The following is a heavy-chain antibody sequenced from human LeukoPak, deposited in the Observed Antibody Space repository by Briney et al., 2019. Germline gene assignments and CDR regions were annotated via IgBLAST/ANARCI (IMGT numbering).Heavy chain of an antibody. J-gene: IGHJ4*02. D-gene: IGHD2-15*01. Sequence: GGSLRLSCAASGFTFTKYWMTWVRQAPGKGLEWVSAISGSAASTFYADSVKGRFTISRDNSKNALYLQMNSLRAEDTAVYYCAKGSGDSWYSGLDYWGQGTLVTVSS. CDR1: GFTFTKYW. V-gene: IGHV3-23*01. CDR2: ISGSAAST. CDR3: AKGSGDSWYSGLDY.